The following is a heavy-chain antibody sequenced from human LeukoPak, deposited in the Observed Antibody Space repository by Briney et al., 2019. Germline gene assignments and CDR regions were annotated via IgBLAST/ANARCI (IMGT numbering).Heavy chain of an antibody. D-gene: IGHD6-19*01. J-gene: IGHJ4*02. CDR1: GFTFSSYA. V-gene: IGHV3-30-3*01. CDR3: ASTYSGGWYFDY. CDR2: ISYDGSNK. Sequence: GGSLRLSCAASGFTFSSYAMHWVRQAPGKGLEWVAVISYDGSNKYYADSVKGRFTISRDNSKNTLYLQMNSLRAEDTAVYYCASTYSGGWYFDYWGQGTLVTVSS.